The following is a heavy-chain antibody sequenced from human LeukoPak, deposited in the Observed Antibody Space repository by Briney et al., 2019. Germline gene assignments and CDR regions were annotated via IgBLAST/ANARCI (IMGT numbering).Heavy chain of an antibody. V-gene: IGHV4-39*01. J-gene: IGHJ5*02. CDR2: IYYSGST. CDR3: ARPPMISWFDP. CDR1: GGSISSSSYY. D-gene: IGHD3-22*01. Sequence: PSETLSLTCTVSGGSISSSSYYWGWIRQPPGKGLEWIGSIYYSGSTYYNPSLKSRVTISVDTSKNQFSLKLSSVTAADTAVYYCARPPMISWFDPWGQGTLVTVSS.